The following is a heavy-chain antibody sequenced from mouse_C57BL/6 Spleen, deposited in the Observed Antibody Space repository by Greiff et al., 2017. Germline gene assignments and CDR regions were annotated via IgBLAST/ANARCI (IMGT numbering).Heavy chain of an antibody. J-gene: IGHJ4*01. Sequence: VQLQQSGPELVKPGASVKISCKASGYTFTDYYMNWVKQSHGKSLEWIGDINPNNGGTSYNQKFKCKATLTVDTSSSTAYMELRSLTSEDSAVYYCARSDGDAMDYWGQGTSVTVSS. CDR3: ARSDGDAMDY. CDR2: INPNNGGT. V-gene: IGHV1-26*01. CDR1: GYTFTDYY.